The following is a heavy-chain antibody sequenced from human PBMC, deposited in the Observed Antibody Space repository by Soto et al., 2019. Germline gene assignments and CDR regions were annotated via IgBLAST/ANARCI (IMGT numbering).Heavy chain of an antibody. CDR2: IWYDGSNK. J-gene: IGHJ4*02. CDR1: GFTFSSYG. V-gene: IGHV3-33*01. D-gene: IGHD2-2*01. Sequence: GGSLRLSCAASGFTFSSYGMHWVRQAPGKGLEWVAVIWYDGSNKYYADSVKGRFTISRDNSKNTLYLQMNSLRAEDTAVYYCARESLDCSSTSCYPHFDYWGQGTLVTVSS. CDR3: ARESLDCSSTSCYPHFDY.